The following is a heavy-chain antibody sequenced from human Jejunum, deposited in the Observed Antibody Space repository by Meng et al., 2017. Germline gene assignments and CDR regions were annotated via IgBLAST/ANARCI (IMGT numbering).Heavy chain of an antibody. J-gene: IGHJ4*02. D-gene: IGHD4/OR15-4a*01. CDR3: AHTDQRWDHGQYAYDK. CDR1: GFSFAARREG. V-gene: IGHV2-5*01. CDR2: IYWNDDK. Sequence: ISLEASCLTLGQPRPTLTLDCHFTGFSFAARREGVGWIRQPPGMALEWLALIYWNDDKRHSPSLQRRLTITKDTSKNQVILKMTDMDPLDTATYYCAHTDQRWDHGQYAYDKWGQGSLVTVSS.